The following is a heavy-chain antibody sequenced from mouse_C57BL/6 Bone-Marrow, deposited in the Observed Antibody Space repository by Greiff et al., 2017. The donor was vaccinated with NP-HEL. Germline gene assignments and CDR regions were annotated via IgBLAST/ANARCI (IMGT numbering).Heavy chain of an antibody. CDR3: TTSVLWPGAY. Sequence: EVKLVESGAELVRPGASVKLSCTASGFNIKDDYMHWVKQRPEQGLEWIGWIDPENGDTEYASKFQGKATITADTSSNTAYLQLSSLTSEDTAVDYCTTSVLWPGAYWGQGTLVTVSA. J-gene: IGHJ3*01. V-gene: IGHV14-4*01. CDR2: IDPENGDT. D-gene: IGHD1-1*02. CDR1: GFNIKDDY.